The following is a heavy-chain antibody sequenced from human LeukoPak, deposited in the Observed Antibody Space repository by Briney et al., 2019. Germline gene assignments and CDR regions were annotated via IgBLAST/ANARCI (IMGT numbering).Heavy chain of an antibody. CDR3: ARERGQRSNSSGYYYRAFDI. D-gene: IGHD3-22*01. CDR1: GYTFTGYY. V-gene: IGHV1-2*02. J-gene: IGHJ3*02. CDR2: INPNSGGT. Sequence: GASVKVSCKASGYTFTGYYMHWVRQAPGQGLEWMGWINPNSGGTNYAQKFQGRVTMTRDTSISTAYMELSRLRSDDTAVYYCARERGQRSNSSGYYYRAFDIWGQGTMVTVSS.